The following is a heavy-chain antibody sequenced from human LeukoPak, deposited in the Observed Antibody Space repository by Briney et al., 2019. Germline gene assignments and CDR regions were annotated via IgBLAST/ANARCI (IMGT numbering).Heavy chain of an antibody. D-gene: IGHD6-19*01. J-gene: IGHJ5*02. CDR2: INPNGGST. Sequence: ASVKVSCKHSGYTFSGYYMHWVRRDPGQGLEWMGIINPNGGSTRYAQEFQGRVTMTSDTSTSTVYMDLSSLRSEDTAVYYCARDLGPGFPSSGWYSNRNWFDPWGQGTRVIVSS. V-gene: IGHV1-46*01. CDR1: GYTFSGYY. CDR3: ARDLGPGFPSSGWYSNRNWFDP.